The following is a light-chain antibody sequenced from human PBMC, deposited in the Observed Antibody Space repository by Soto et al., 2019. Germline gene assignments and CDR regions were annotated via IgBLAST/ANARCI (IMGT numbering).Light chain of an antibody. V-gene: IGLV1-44*01. CDR1: TSNIGSQT. J-gene: IGLJ2*01. CDR3: ASWDDSLNGPV. CDR2: IDN. Sequence: AVVTQPPSASGTPGQRVSISCSGSTSNIGSQTVNWYQRLPGTAPKLLIYIDNQRPSGVPDRFSGSKSGTSASLAISGLQSEDEADYFCASWDDSLNGPVFGGGTKLTVL.